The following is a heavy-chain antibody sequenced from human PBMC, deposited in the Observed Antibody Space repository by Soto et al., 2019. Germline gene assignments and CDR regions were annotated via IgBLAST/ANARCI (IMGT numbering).Heavy chain of an antibody. CDR3: ARDRSSSDY. J-gene: IGHJ4*02. CDR2: VSSYNGNT. D-gene: IGHD6-13*01. V-gene: IGHV1-18*01. CDR1: GYTFTNYG. Sequence: QVQLVQSGAEVKKDGASMKVSCKASGYTFTNYGISWVRQAPGQGLEWMGWVSSYNGNTDYAQKFQGRVTMTTDTSTSTAYMELRSLTSDDTAVCYCARDRSSSDYWGQGTLVTVSS.